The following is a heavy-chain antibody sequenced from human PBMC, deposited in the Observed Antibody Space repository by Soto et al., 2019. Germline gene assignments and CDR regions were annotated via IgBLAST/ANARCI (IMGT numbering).Heavy chain of an antibody. CDR3: ARYCSSSSCSQLYGMDV. D-gene: IGHD2-15*01. V-gene: IGHV5-10-1*01. CDR1: GYSFTKYW. Sequence: GESLKISCKGSGYSFTKYWIIWVRQVPGKGLEWMGRIDTSYSYSHYSPSFQGHVTISVDKSISTGYLQWSSLKASDTAMYYCARYCSSSSCSQLYGMDVWGQGTTVTV. J-gene: IGHJ6*02. CDR2: IDTSYSYS.